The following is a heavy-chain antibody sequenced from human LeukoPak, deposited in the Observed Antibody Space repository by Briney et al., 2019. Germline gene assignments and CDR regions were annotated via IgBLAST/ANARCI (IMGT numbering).Heavy chain of an antibody. Sequence: PSETLSLTCGVNGGSFRSYFWSWIRQPPGKGLEWIGEINHSGSTNYNPSLKSRVTISVDTSKNQFSLKLSSVTAADTAVYYCARHSGDGYPEAWGQGTLVTVSS. J-gene: IGHJ5*02. CDR3: ARHSGDGYPEA. CDR1: GGSFRSYF. CDR2: INHSGST. D-gene: IGHD5-24*01. V-gene: IGHV4-34*01.